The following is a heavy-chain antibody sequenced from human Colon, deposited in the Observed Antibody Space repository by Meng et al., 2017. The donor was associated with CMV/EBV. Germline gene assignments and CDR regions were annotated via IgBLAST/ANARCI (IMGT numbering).Heavy chain of an antibody. Sequence: GESLKISCAASGFTFSRYWMRLVRQAPGQGLEWVAFLRHDESNIYYADSVRGRFTISRDNSKNILYLQMDSLRHEDTAVYYCARGSAALDYWGQGTLVTVSS. V-gene: IGHV3-30*02. CDR1: GFTFSRYW. CDR3: ARGSAALDY. J-gene: IGHJ4*02. CDR2: LRHDESNI. D-gene: IGHD2-2*01.